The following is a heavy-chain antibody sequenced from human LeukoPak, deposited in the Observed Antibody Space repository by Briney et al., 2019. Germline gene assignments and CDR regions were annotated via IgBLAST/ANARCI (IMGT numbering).Heavy chain of an antibody. CDR1: GGSISSGDYY. Sequence: SQTLSLTCTVSGGSISSGDYYWSWIRQPPGKGLEWIGHIYYSGSTYYNPSLKSRVTISVDTSKNQFSLKLSSVTAADTAVYYCASIYCSSTSCYGFDYWGQGTLVTVSS. J-gene: IGHJ4*02. V-gene: IGHV4-30-4*01. CDR2: IYYSGST. CDR3: ASIYCSSTSCYGFDY. D-gene: IGHD2-2*01.